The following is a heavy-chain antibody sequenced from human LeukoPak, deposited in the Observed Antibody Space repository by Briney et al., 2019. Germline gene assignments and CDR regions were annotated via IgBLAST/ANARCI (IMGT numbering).Heavy chain of an antibody. D-gene: IGHD6-19*01. CDR3: ARGHSSGRDYYFDT. V-gene: IGHV1-18*01. CDR2: ISGYSGST. Sequence: ASVKVSCKASGGTFSSYAINWVRQAPGQGLEWMGWISGYSGSTNYAQKLQGRVTMTTDTSTTTAYMELRSLKSDDTAVYYCARGHSSGRDYYFDTWGQGTLVTVSS. CDR1: GGTFSSYA. J-gene: IGHJ4*02.